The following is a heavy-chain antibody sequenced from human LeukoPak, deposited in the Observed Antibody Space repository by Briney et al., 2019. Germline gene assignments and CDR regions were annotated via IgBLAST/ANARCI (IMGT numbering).Heavy chain of an antibody. CDR2: IIPILGIA. CDR1: GGTFSRYT. D-gene: IGHD6-13*01. Sequence: ASVKVSCKASGGTFSRYTLNWVRQAPGQGLEWMGRIIPILGIANYAQKFQGRVTITADKSTSTAYMELSSLRSEDTAVYYCAIAAAVPFDYWGQGTLVTVSS. V-gene: IGHV1-69*02. CDR3: AIAAAVPFDY. J-gene: IGHJ4*02.